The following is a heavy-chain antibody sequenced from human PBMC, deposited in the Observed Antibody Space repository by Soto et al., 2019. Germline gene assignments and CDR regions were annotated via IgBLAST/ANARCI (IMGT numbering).Heavy chain of an antibody. D-gene: IGHD4-17*01. CDR1: GYTFAAFF. CDR3: TRDPDYGDYWGYFFDY. J-gene: IGHJ4*02. CDR2: INPTSGAT. Sequence: QVQLVQSGAEVKKPGASVKVSCKTSGYTFAAFFIHWIRQAPGQGLEWMGWINPTSGATVSAQKFQDRVTMNRDTASSTAYMELRGLKSDDTAVYYCTRDPDYGDYWGYFFDYWGQGTPVSVSS. V-gene: IGHV1-2*02.